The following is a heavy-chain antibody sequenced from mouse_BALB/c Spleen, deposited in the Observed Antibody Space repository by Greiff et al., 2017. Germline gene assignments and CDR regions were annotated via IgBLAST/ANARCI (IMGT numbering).Heavy chain of an antibody. V-gene: IGHV2-5-1*01. CDR1: GFSLTSYG. D-gene: IGHD2-14*01. J-gene: IGHJ4*01. CDR2: IWRGGST. CDR3: ANYRYDVGYAMDY. Sequence: VKLQESGPSLVQPSQSLSITCTVSGFSLTSYGVHWVRQSPGKGLEWLGVIWRGGSTDYNAAFMSRLSITKDNPKSQVFFKMNSLQADDTAIYYCANYRYDVGYAMDYWGQGTSVTVSS.